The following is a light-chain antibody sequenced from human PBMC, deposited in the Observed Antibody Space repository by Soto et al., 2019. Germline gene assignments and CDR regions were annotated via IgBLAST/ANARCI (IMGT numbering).Light chain of an antibody. CDR3: SSYAGSTMLV. V-gene: IGLV2-8*01. CDR2: EVS. Sequence: QSVLTQPPSASGSPGQSVTISCTGTSSDVGGYNFVSWYQQHPDKAPQLMIYEVSKRPSGVPDRFSGSKSGNTASLTVSGLQAEDEADYYCSSYAGSTMLVFGGGTKVTVL. J-gene: IGLJ2*01. CDR1: SSDVGGYNF.